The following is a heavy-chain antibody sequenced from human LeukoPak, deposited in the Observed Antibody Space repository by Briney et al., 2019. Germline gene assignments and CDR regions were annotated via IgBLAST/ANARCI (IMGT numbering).Heavy chain of an antibody. CDR3: ARAEYDRSGSIYYYYGMDI. J-gene: IGHJ6*02. CDR1: GFTFSSYS. Sequence: GRSLRLSCAASGFTFSSYSMHWVRQAPGKGLEWVAVISYDGSNKYNADSVKGRFTISRDNSKNTLYLQMNSLRREDTAEYYCARAEYDRSGSIYYYYGMDIWGRGTTVTVSS. CDR2: ISYDGSNK. V-gene: IGHV3-30-3*01. D-gene: IGHD3-22*01.